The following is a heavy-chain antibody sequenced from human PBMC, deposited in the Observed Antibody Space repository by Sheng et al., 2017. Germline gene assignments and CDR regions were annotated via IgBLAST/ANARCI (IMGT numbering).Heavy chain of an antibody. CDR1: GFTFSSYA. V-gene: IGHV3-30-3*01. CDR3: ARDPATATPYYYYYYMDV. CDR2: ISYDGSNK. D-gene: IGHD4-17*01. J-gene: IGHJ6*03. Sequence: QVQLVESGGGVVQPGRSLRLSCAASGFTFSSYAMHWVRQAPGKGLEWVAVISYDGSNKYYADSVKGRFTISRDNSKNTLYLQMNSLRAEDTAVYYCARDPATATPYYYYYYMDVWGKGTTVTVSS.